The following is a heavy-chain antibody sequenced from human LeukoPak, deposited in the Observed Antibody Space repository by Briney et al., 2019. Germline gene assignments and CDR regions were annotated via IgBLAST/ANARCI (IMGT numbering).Heavy chain of an antibody. CDR1: GFTFSSYS. J-gene: IGHJ4*02. CDR3: ARGPTGDCSSTSCYLWGSSSTDN. Sequence: PGGSLRLSCAASGFTFSSYSMNWVRQAPGKGLEWVSYISSSSSTIYYADSVKGRFTISRDNAKNSLYLQMNSLRAEDTAVYYCARGPTGDCSSTSCYLWGSSSTDNWGQGTLVTVSS. V-gene: IGHV3-48*04. CDR2: ISSSSSTI. D-gene: IGHD2-2*01.